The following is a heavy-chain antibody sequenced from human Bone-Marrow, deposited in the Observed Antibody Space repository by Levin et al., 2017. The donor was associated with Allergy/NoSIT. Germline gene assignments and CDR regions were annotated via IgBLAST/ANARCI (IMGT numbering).Heavy chain of an antibody. Sequence: ASVKVSCKASGYSFTDYYLHWVRQAPGQGLEWMGWINPNNGDTNYAQKFQGRVIMTRDTSISTAYMEMSRLTSDDTALYYCTGGHGGLDPWGPGTLVTVSS. D-gene: IGHD3-16*01. J-gene: IGHJ5*02. V-gene: IGHV1-2*02. CDR2: INPNNGDT. CDR3: TGGHGGLDP. CDR1: GYSFTDYY.